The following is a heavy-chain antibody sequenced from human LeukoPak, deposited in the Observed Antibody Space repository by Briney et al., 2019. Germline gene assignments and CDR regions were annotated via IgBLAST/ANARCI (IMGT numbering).Heavy chain of an antibody. J-gene: IGHJ5*02. D-gene: IGHD3-10*01. CDR3: ARVNLYGSGRRPNWFDP. V-gene: IGHV4-59*08. CDR1: GGSISSYY. CDR2: IYYSGST. Sequence: SETLSLTCTVSGGSISSYYWSWIRQPPGKGLEWIGYIYYSGSTNYNPSLKSRVTISVDTSKNQFSLKLSSVTAADTAVYYCARVNLYGSGRRPNWFDPWGQGTLVTVSS.